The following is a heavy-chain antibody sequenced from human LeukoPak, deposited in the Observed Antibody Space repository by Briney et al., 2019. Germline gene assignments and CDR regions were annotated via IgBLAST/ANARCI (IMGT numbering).Heavy chain of an antibody. D-gene: IGHD2-2*01. Sequence: ASVKVSCKASGGTFSSYAISWLRQAPGQGLEWMGRIIPILGIANYAQKFQGRVTITADKSTSTAYMELSSLRSEDTAVYYCARDRPYCSSTSCYPSYGRVLDYWGQGTLVTVSS. V-gene: IGHV1-69*04. CDR1: GGTFSSYA. CDR3: ARDRPYCSSTSCYPSYGRVLDY. J-gene: IGHJ4*02. CDR2: IIPILGIA.